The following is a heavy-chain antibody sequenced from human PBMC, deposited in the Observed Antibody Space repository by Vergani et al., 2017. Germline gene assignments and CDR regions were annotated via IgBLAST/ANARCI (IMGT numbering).Heavy chain of an antibody. V-gene: IGHV3-64D*06. CDR3: VKDLGIAAAGTTDY. Sequence: EVQLVESGGGLVKPGGSLRLSCAASGFTFSSYSMHWVRQAPGKGLEYVSAISSNGGSTYYADSVKGRFTISRDNSKNTLYLQMSSLRAEDTAVYYCVKDLGIAAAGTTDYWGQGTLVTVSS. CDR1: GFTFSSYS. J-gene: IGHJ4*02. D-gene: IGHD6-13*01. CDR2: ISSNGGST.